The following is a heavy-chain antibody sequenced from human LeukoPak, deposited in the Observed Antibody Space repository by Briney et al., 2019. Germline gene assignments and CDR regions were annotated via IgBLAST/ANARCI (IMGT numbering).Heavy chain of an antibody. CDR1: GFSFSSYA. V-gene: IGHV3-23*01. J-gene: IGHJ4*02. Sequence: GGSLRLSRAASGFSFSSYAMSWVRQAPGKGLEWVSSIGGSGDNTYYAESVKGRFTISRDNSKNTLFLQMNSLRAEDTAVFYCAKRSGYTTGWFFDFWGQGTLVTVSS. CDR2: IGGSGDNT. CDR3: AKRSGYTTGWFFDF. D-gene: IGHD6-19*01.